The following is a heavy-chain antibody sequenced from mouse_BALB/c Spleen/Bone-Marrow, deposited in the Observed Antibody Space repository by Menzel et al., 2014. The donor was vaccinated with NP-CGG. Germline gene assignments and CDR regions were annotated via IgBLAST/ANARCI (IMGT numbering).Heavy chain of an antibody. CDR3: ARGYYVSSPYAMDY. D-gene: IGHD1-1*01. CDR1: GYTFTNYW. CDR2: IAPGSGNI. V-gene: IGHV1S41*01. J-gene: IGHJ4*01. Sequence: DLVKPGASVKLSCKASGYTFTNYWINWVKQRPGQGLEWIGRIAPGSGNIYYNEMFKVKATLTVDASSSTAYIQLSSLSSEDSAVYFCARGYYVSSPYAMDYWGQGTSVTVSS.